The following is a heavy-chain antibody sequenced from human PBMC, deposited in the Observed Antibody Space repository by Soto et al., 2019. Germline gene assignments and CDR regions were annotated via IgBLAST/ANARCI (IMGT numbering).Heavy chain of an antibody. Sequence: PGGSLRLSCAASGFTFSSYGMHWVRQAPGKGLEWVAVIWYDGSNKYYADSVKGRFTISRDNSKNTLYLQINSLRAEDTAVYYCARDRIPASIAAQTEFYYYYGMDVWGQGTTVTVSS. CDR1: GFTFSSYG. CDR3: ARDRIPASIAAQTEFYYYYGMDV. J-gene: IGHJ6*02. CDR2: IWYDGSNK. V-gene: IGHV3-33*01. D-gene: IGHD6-6*01.